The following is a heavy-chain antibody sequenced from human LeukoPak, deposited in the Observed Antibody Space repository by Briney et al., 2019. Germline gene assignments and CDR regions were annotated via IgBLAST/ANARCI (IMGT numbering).Heavy chain of an antibody. Sequence: GGSLRLSCAASGFTFSNYGMHWVRQAPGKGLEWVAFIRYDGSNKYYADSVKGRFTISRDNSKNTLYLQMNRLRVEDTAVYYCAKGSRGSCRGAYCYSFDNWGQGAVVTVSS. D-gene: IGHD2-21*02. J-gene: IGHJ4*02. CDR3: AKGSRGSCRGAYCYSFDN. CDR2: IRYDGSNK. V-gene: IGHV3-30*02. CDR1: GFTFSNYG.